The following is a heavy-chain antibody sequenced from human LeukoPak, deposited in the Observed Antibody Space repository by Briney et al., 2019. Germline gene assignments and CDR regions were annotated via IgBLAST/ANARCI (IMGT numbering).Heavy chain of an antibody. CDR3: AKSLWLDY. V-gene: IGHV3-30*18. J-gene: IGHJ4*02. Sequence: TGGSLRLSCAASGFTFSSYGMHRVRQAPGKGLEWVAVISYDGSNKYYADSVKGRFTISRDNSKNTLYLQMNSLRAEDTAVYYCAKSLWLDYWGQGTLVTVSS. CDR2: ISYDGSNK. D-gene: IGHD3-16*02. CDR1: GFTFSSYG.